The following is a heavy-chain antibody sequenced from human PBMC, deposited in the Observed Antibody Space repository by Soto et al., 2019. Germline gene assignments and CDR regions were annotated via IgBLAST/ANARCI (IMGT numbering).Heavy chain of an antibody. CDR1: GYSFTSYL. CDR3: AKRGKESTRSFWFDP. CDR2: IYPGDSDT. V-gene: IGHV5-51*01. D-gene: IGHD2-2*01. J-gene: IGHJ5*02. Sequence: GESLKISCKSSGYSFTSYLIACVRQMPGKGLEWMGIIYPGDSDTRYSPSFQGQVTISVDKSISTAYLQWSSLKASDTAIYYCAKRGKESTRSFWFDPWGQGTLVTVSS.